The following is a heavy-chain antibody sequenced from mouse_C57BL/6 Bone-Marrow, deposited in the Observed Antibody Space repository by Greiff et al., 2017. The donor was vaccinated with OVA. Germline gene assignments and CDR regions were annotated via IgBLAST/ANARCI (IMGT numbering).Heavy chain of an antibody. Sequence: QVQLQQSGAELARPGASVKLSCKASGYTFTSYGISWVKQRTGQGLEWIGEIYPRSGNTYYNEKFKGKATLTADKSSSTAYMELRSLTSEDSAVYFCARSGYYDYALGGQGTTLTVSS. CDR2: IYPRSGNT. J-gene: IGHJ2*01. V-gene: IGHV1-81*01. D-gene: IGHD2-4*01. CDR1: GYTFTSYG. CDR3: ARSGYYDYAL.